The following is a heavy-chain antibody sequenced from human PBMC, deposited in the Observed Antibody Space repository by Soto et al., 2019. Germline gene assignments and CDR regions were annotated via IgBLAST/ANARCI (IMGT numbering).Heavy chain of an antibody. J-gene: IGHJ6*03. D-gene: IGHD2-2*01. CDR1: GFTFSSYE. CDR3: ARAAYCSSTSCYYYYYYMDV. Sequence: GGSLRLSCAASGFTFSSYEMNWVRQAPGKGLEWVSYISSSGSTIYYADSVKGRFTISRANAKNSLYLQMNSLRAEDTAVYYCARAAYCSSTSCYYYYYYMDVWGKGTTVTVSS. V-gene: IGHV3-48*03. CDR2: ISSSGSTI.